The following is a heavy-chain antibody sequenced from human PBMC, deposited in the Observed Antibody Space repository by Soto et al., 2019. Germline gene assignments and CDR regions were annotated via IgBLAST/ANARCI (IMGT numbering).Heavy chain of an antibody. D-gene: IGHD3-22*01. Sequence: EVQLVESGGGLVQPGGSLRLSCAASGFILRKFWMNWVRQAPGKGLVWVSRSNTDGSNKPYADSVKGRFTISRDNTKNTLYLQMNSLRADDTAVYYCVRGGDSSGFDYWGQGTLVTVSS. V-gene: IGHV3-74*01. J-gene: IGHJ4*02. CDR1: GFILRKFW. CDR2: SNTDGSNK. CDR3: VRGGDSSGFDY.